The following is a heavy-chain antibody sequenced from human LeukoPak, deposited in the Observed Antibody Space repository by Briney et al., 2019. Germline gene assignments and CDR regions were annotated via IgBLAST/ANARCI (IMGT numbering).Heavy chain of an antibody. Sequence: GGSLRLSCAASGFTVSSDYMSWVRQAPGKGLEWISIVYSDGTTYYADSVKGRFSVSRDISKNTMSVQMNGLRPEDTAVYYCARVNYAGGFDYWGQGTLVTVSS. CDR2: VYSDGTT. CDR1: GFTVSSDY. V-gene: IGHV3-66*02. D-gene: IGHD1-7*01. J-gene: IGHJ4*02. CDR3: ARVNYAGGFDY.